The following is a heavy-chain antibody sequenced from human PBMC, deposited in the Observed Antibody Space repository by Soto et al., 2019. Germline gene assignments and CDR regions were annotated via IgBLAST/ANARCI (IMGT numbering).Heavy chain of an antibody. CDR2: ISGSGGST. J-gene: IGHJ6*03. V-gene: IGHV3-23*01. D-gene: IGHD6-19*01. Sequence: GESLKISCAASGFTFSSYAMSWVRQAPGKGLEWVSAISGSGGSTYYADSVKGRFTISRDNSKNTLYLQMNSLRAEDTAVYYCAKWSGDIAVAGYYYYYMDVWGKGTTVTVSS. CDR1: GFTFSSYA. CDR3: AKWSGDIAVAGYYYYYMDV.